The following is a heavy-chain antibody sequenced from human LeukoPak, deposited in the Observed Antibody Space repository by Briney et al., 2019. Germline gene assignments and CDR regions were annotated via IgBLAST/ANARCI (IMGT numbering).Heavy chain of an antibody. CDR1: GYTLTELS. V-gene: IGHV1-24*01. CDR2: FDPEDGET. J-gene: IGHJ4*02. CDR3: ATSAEGYSYASDY. D-gene: IGHD5-18*01. Sequence: GASVKVSCKVSGYTLTELSMHWVRQAPGKGLEWMGGFDPEDGETIYAQKFQGRVTMTEDTSTYTAYMELSSLRSEDTAVYYCATSAEGYSYASDYWGQGTLVTVSS.